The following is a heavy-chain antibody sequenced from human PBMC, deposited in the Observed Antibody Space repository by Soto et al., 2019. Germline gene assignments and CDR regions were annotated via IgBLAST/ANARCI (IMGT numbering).Heavy chain of an antibody. J-gene: IGHJ6*02. D-gene: IGHD3-3*01. CDR1: GFTFSSYA. V-gene: IGHV3-23*01. CDR3: ASADPGPITIFGLARDV. Sequence: EVQLLESGGGLVQPGGSLRLSCAASGFTFSSYAMSWVRQAPGKGREWVSAISGSGGSTYYADSVRGRFTISRDNSKNTLYLQMNSLRAEDTAVYYCASADPGPITIFGLARDVWGQGTTVTVSS. CDR2: ISGSGGST.